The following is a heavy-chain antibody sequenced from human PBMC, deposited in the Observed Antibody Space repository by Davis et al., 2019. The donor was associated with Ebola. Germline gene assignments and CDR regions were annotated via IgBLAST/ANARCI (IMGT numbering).Heavy chain of an antibody. CDR3: TASYAKEDH. V-gene: IGHV3-73*01. J-gene: IGHJ4*02. Sequence: PGGSLRLSCAASGFKFSGSALHWVRQASGKGLEWVGRIRIKANNYATSYAASVKGRFTISRDDSKNTAYLQMNSLKSEDTAVYYCTASYAKEDHWGQGTLVTVSS. D-gene: IGHD1-26*01. CDR2: IRIKANNYAT. CDR1: GFKFSGSA.